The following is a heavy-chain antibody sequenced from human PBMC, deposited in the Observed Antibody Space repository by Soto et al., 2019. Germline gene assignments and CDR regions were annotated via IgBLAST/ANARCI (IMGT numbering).Heavy chain of an antibody. CDR3: ARVVPDNIVLMVYAMNYYGMDV. CDR1: GYTFTGYY. CDR2: INPNSGGT. J-gene: IGHJ6*02. Sequence: VASVKVSCKASGYTFTGYYMHWVRQAPGQGLEWMGWINPNSGGTNYAQKFQGRVTMTRDTSISTAYMELSRLRSDDTAVYYCARVVPDNIVLMVYAMNYYGMDVWGQGTTVTVSS. V-gene: IGHV1-2*02. D-gene: IGHD2-8*01.